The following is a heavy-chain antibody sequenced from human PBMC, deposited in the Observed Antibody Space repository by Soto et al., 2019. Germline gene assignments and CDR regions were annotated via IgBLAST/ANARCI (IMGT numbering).Heavy chain of an antibody. CDR2: ISGSGGST. Sequence: EVQLLESGGGLVQPGGSLRLSCAASGFTFSSYAMSWVRQAPGKGLEWVSAISGSGGSTYYADSVKGRFTISRDNSKNTLYLQMNSLRAEDTAVYYCAKDSPYCSGGSCYNSPYFDYWGQGPLVTVSS. CDR3: AKDSPYCSGGSCYNSPYFDY. CDR1: GFTFSSYA. D-gene: IGHD2-15*01. J-gene: IGHJ4*02. V-gene: IGHV3-23*01.